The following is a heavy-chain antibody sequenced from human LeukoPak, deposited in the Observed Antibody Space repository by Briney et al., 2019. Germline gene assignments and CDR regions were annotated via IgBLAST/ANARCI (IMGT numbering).Heavy chain of an antibody. J-gene: IGHJ5*02. Sequence: PSETLSLTCAVYGGSFSGYYWSWIRQPPGKGLEWIGYIYYSGSTNYNPSLKSRVTISVDTSKNQFSLKLTSVTAADTAVYFCARGGSGSYVVDPWGQGTLVIVSS. CDR1: GGSFSGYY. V-gene: IGHV4-34*11. CDR3: ARGGSGSYVVDP. CDR2: IYYSGST. D-gene: IGHD3-10*01.